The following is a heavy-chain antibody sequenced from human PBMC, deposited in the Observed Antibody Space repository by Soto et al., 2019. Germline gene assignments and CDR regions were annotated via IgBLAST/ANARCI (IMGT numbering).Heavy chain of an antibody. CDR3: ARDRSRTTGTAGDY. Sequence: GGSLRLSCAGSGFTFSGHWMHWVRQAPGMGLVWVSRINTDGSTTNYADSVKGRFTISRDNAKNTLYLQMNSLRAEDMAVYYCARDRSRTTGTAGDYWGQGTLVTVSS. V-gene: IGHV3-74*01. CDR2: INTDGSTT. CDR1: GFTFSGHW. D-gene: IGHD1-1*01. J-gene: IGHJ4*02.